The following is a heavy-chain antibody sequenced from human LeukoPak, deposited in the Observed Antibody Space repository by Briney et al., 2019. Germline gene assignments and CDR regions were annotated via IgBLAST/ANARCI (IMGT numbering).Heavy chain of an antibody. CDR3: ARSQRGYSGYDAFDI. V-gene: IGHV3-21*01. CDR2: ISSSSSYI. CDR1: GFTFSSYS. D-gene: IGHD5-12*01. Sequence: GGSLRLSCAASGFTFSSYSMNWVRQAPGKGLEWVSSISSSSSYIYYADSVKGRFTISRDNAKNSLYLQMNSLTAEDTAVYYCARSQRGYSGYDAFDIWGQGTMVTVSS. J-gene: IGHJ3*02.